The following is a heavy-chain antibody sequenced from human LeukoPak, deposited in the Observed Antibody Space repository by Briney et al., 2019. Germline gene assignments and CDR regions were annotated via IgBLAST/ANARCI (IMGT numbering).Heavy chain of an antibody. CDR3: TTDQGDSRDFYSFDY. CDR2: IKSKPDGGTT. J-gene: IGHJ4*02. D-gene: IGHD3/OR15-3a*01. V-gene: IGHV3-15*01. Sequence: GGSLRLSCAASTLTFSNTWMRWIRQAPGEGLEYVGRIKSKPDGGTTDYAAFVKGRFTISRDDSRNMLYLQMNSLKTEDTAVYYYTTDQGDSRDFYSFDYWGQGTLVTVSS. CDR1: TLTFSNTW.